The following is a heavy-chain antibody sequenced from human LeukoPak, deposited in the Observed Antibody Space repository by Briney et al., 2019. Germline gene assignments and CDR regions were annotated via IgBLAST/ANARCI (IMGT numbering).Heavy chain of an antibody. CDR2: INPSGSA. CDR3: ASLSYYYDSSGYYPVY. CDR1: GGSFSGYF. J-gene: IGHJ4*02. V-gene: IGHV4-34*01. Sequence: PSETLSLTCAVSGGSFSGYFWSWIRKPPGKGLEWIGEINPSGSANYNPSLKSRVTISVDTSKNQFSLKLSSVTAADTAVYYCASLSYYYDSSGYYPVYWGQGTLVTVSS. D-gene: IGHD3-22*01.